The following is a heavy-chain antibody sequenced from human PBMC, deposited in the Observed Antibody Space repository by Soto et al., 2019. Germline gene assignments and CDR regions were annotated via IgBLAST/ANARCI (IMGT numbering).Heavy chain of an antibody. CDR1: GFTFSTYA. V-gene: IGHV3-23*01. CDR3: AHPRGFGVFDAYDI. Sequence: PGGSLRLSCAASGFTFSTYAMSWVRQAPGKGLVWVSAISGSGGSTFYADSVKGRFAISRDNSMNTLYLQMNSLRTEDTAVYYCAHPRGFGVFDAYDIWGQGTKVTVSS. D-gene: IGHD3-10*01. J-gene: IGHJ3*02. CDR2: ISGSGGST.